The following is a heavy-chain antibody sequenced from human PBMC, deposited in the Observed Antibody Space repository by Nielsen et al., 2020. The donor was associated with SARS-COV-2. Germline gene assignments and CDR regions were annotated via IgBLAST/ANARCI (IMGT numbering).Heavy chain of an antibody. D-gene: IGHD6-19*01. J-gene: IGHJ4*02. V-gene: IGHV1-18*04. CDR1: GYSFTSYG. CDR3: ARAGIAVAGTEARPFDY. Sequence: GESLKISCKGSGYSFTSYGISWVRQAPGQGLEWMGWISAYNGNTNYAQKLQGRVTMTTDTSTSTAYMELRSLRSDDTAVYYCARAGIAVAGTEARPFDYWGQGTLVTVSS. CDR2: ISAYNGNT.